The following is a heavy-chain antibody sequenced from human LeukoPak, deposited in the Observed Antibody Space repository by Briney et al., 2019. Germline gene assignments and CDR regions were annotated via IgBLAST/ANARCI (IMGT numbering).Heavy chain of an antibody. CDR2: ISTSTGDT. V-gene: IGHV1-18*01. J-gene: IGHJ4*02. Sequence: ASVKVSCKTSGYSFILYGISWVRQAPGQGPEWMGWISTSTGDTKYIQKFQGRVTLTTDTSTSTAYMELSSLRSDDTAVYYCARDDNYGIFVNVDYWGQGTLVTVSS. CDR3: ARDDNYGIFVNVDY. D-gene: IGHD4-11*01. CDR1: GYSFILYG.